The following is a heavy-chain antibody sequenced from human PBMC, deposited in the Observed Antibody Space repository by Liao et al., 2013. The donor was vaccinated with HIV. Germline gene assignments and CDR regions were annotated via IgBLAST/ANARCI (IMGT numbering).Heavy chain of an antibody. V-gene: IGHV4-30-4*08. CDR2: ISYSGST. Sequence: QVRLQESGPGLVKPSQTLSLTCTVSGGSISSGDYYWSWIRQPPGKGLEWIGYISYSGSTYFNPSLKSRVIISVDTSKNQFSLKLSSVTAADTAVYYCAGRGSSWYGEYFHHWGQGTLVTVSA. D-gene: IGHD6-13*01. CDR1: GGSISSGDYY. CDR3: AGRGSSWYGEYFHH. J-gene: IGHJ1*01.